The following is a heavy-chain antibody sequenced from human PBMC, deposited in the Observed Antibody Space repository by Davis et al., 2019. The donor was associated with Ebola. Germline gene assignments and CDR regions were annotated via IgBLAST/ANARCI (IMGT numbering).Heavy chain of an antibody. CDR3: ARGAVANIAVAGTPSYYYYYGMDV. V-gene: IGHV4-39*01. CDR1: GGSISSSSYY. CDR2: IYYSGST. J-gene: IGHJ6*02. Sequence: PSETLSLTCTVSGGSISSSSYYWGWIRQPPGKGLEWIGSIYYSGSTYYNPSLKSRVTISVDTSKNQFSLKLSSVTAADTAVYYCARGAVANIAVAGTPSYYYYYGMDVWGQGTTVTVSS. D-gene: IGHD6-19*01.